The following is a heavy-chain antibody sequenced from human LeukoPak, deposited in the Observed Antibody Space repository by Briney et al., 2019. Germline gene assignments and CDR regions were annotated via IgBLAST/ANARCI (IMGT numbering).Heavy chain of an antibody. V-gene: IGHV3-7*04. Sequence: GGSLRLSCAASGFTFSTYWMTWVRQAPGKGLEWVANIKQDGSDKYYVDSVKGRLTISRDNAKSSLYLQMNSLRDEDTAVYYCARAEEQRWGYVDYWGQGTLVTASS. CDR3: ARAEEQRWGYVDY. D-gene: IGHD5-24*01. CDR2: IKQDGSDK. J-gene: IGHJ4*02. CDR1: GFTFSTYW.